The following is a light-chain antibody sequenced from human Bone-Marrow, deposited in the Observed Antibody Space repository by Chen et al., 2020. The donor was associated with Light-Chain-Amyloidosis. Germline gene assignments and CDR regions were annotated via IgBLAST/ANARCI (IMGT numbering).Light chain of an antibody. CDR1: NIGSTS. V-gene: IGLV3-21*02. Sequence: SYVLTQPSSVSVAPGQTATIACGGNNIGSTSVHWYQQTPGQAPLLLVYDDSDRPSGIPERLSGSNSGNTATLTISRVEAGDEADYSCQVWDRSSDRPVFGGGTKLTVL. CDR3: QVWDRSSDRPV. J-gene: IGLJ3*02. CDR2: DDS.